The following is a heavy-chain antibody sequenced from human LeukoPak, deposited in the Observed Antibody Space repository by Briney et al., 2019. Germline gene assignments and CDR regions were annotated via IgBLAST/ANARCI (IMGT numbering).Heavy chain of an antibody. J-gene: IGHJ4*02. Sequence: TSETLSLTCTVSGGSISSYYWSWIRQPPGKGLEWIGYIYYSGSTNYNPSLKSRVTISVDTSKNQFSLKLSSVTAADTAVYYCARGHSGYDLFDYWGQGTLVTVSS. D-gene: IGHD5-12*01. V-gene: IGHV4-59*01. CDR1: GGSISSYY. CDR2: IYYSGST. CDR3: ARGHSGYDLFDY.